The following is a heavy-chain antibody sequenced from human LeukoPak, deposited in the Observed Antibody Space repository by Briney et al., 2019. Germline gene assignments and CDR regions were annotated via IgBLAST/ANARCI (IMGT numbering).Heavy chain of an antibody. V-gene: IGHV3-30-3*01. CDR3: ARGPLWEGYFDY. D-gene: IGHD3-10*01. CDR2: ISYDGSNK. J-gene: IGHJ4*02. Sequence: GGSLRLSCAASGFTFSSYAMHWVRQAPGKGLEWVAVISYDGSNKYYADSVKGRFTISRDNSKNTLYLQMNSLRAEDTAVYYCARGPLWEGYFDYWGQGTLVTVSS. CDR1: GFTFSSYA.